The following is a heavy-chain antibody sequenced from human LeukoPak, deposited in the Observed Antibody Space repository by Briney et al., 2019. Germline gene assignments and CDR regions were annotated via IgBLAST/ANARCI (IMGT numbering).Heavy chain of an antibody. V-gene: IGHV1-2*02. CDR1: GYTFTGYY. Sequence: ASVKVSCKASGYTFTGYYMHWVRQAPGQGREWMGWINPNSGGTNYAQKFQGRVTMTRDTSISTAYMELSRLRSDDTAVYYCARDRAKDYDFWSGYYDYWGQGTLVTVSS. J-gene: IGHJ4*02. D-gene: IGHD3-3*01. CDR3: ARDRAKDYDFWSGYYDY. CDR2: INPNSGGT.